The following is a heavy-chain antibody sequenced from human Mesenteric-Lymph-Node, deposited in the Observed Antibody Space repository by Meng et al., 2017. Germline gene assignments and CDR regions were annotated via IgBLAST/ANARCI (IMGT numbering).Heavy chain of an antibody. V-gene: IGHV1-3*01. Sequence: QVHLVQSGAEVKKPGASVKVSCKASGYTFTTYAIHWVRQAPGQRLEWMGWINAGNGNTRYSQKFQGRVSITRDTSASTAYMELSSLRSEDTAVYYCARCIAVAGNWFDPWGQGTLVTVSS. J-gene: IGHJ5*02. CDR2: INAGNGNT. CDR1: GYTFTTYA. CDR3: ARCIAVAGNWFDP. D-gene: IGHD6-19*01.